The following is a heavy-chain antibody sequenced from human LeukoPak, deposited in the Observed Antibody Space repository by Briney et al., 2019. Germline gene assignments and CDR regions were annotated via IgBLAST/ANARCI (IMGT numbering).Heavy chain of an antibody. V-gene: IGHV4-34*01. D-gene: IGHD2-21*02. CDR1: GGSFSGYY. CDR3: VRHRAYCDGDCYSQYFDY. Sequence: PSETLSLTCAVYGGSFSGYYWSWIRQPPGKGLEWIGEINHSGSTNYNPSLKSRVTMSVDTSKNHFSLRLRSVTAADTAVFYCVRHRAYCDGDCYSQYFDYWGQGTLVAVSS. J-gene: IGHJ4*02. CDR2: INHSGST.